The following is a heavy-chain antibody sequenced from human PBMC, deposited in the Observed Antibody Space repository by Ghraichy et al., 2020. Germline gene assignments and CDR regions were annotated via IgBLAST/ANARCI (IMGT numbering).Heavy chain of an antibody. CDR2: INPNSGGT. Sequence: ASVKVSCKASGYTFTGYYMHWVRQAPGQGLEWMGWINPNSGGTNYAQKFQGWVTMTRDTSISTAYMELSRLRSDDTAVYYCARDSVGYCSGGSCYSWGAFDIWGQGTMVTVSS. CDR3: ARDSVGYCSGGSCYSWGAFDI. J-gene: IGHJ3*02. CDR1: GYTFTGYY. D-gene: IGHD2-15*01. V-gene: IGHV1-2*04.